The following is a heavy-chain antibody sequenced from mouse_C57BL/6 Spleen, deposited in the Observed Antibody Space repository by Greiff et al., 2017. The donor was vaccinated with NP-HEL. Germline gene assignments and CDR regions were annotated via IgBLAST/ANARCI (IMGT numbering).Heavy chain of an antibody. Sequence: QVQLQQPGAELVKPGASVKMSCKASGYTFTSYWITWVKQRPGQGLEWIGDIYPGSGSTNYNEKFKSKATLTVDTSSITAYMQLSSLTSEDSAVYYCARFAPGALAMDYWGQGTSVTVSS. CDR2: IYPGSGST. CDR3: ARFAPGALAMDY. CDR1: GYTFTSYW. J-gene: IGHJ4*01. D-gene: IGHD4-1*01. V-gene: IGHV1-55*01.